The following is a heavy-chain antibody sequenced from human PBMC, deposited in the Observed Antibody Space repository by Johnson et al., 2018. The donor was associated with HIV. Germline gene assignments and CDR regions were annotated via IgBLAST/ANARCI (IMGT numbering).Heavy chain of an antibody. Sequence: VQLVESGGGLVQPGGSLRLSCAASGFSVSNNYMSWVRQAPGKGLEWVSVIYSGGSTYYADSVKGRFTISRDNSKNTLYLQMNSLRAEDTAVYYCAREAYCSGGSCYDAFDIWGQGTMVTVSS. D-gene: IGHD2-15*01. CDR1: GFSVSNNY. J-gene: IGHJ3*02. CDR2: IYSGGST. V-gene: IGHV3-66*01. CDR3: AREAYCSGGSCYDAFDI.